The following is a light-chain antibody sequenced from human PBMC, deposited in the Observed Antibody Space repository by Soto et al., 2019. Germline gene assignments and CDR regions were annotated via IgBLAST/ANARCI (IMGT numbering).Light chain of an antibody. CDR1: NIGSKS. J-gene: IGLJ2*01. CDR2: YDS. V-gene: IGLV3-21*04. CDR3: QVWDSSSDHDVV. Sequence: SYELTQPPSVSVAPGKTARLTCGGNNIGSKSVHWYQQKPGQAPVLVIYYDSDRPSGIPERFSGSNSGNTATLTISRVEAGYEADYYCQVWDSSSDHDVVFGGGTKLTVL.